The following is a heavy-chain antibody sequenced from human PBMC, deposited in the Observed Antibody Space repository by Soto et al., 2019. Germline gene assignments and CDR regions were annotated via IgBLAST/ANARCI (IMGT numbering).Heavy chain of an antibody. Sequence: PGGSLRLSCAASGFTFSNSIIHWVRQAPGKGLEWITGISSDSISKHYADSVRGRFTISRENSRDTVYLEMNRLGAEDTSLYFYAREDRSSGHAGTFRFWGQGTLVTVSS. CDR3: AREDRSSGHAGTFRF. J-gene: IGHJ1*01. D-gene: IGHD3-22*01. CDR1: GFTFSNSI. V-gene: IGHV3-30*01. CDR2: ISSDSISK.